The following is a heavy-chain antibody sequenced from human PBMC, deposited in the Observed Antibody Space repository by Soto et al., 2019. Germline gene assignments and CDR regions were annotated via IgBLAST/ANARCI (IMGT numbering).Heavy chain of an antibody. J-gene: IGHJ6*02. CDR1: GGSISSYY. CDR3: ARFNWNYVRDYYYGMDV. Sequence: ASETLSLTCTVSGGSISSYYWSWIRQPPGKGLEWIGYIYYSGSTNYNPSLKSRVTISVDTSKNQFSLKLSSVTAADTAVYYCARFNWNYVRDYYYGMDVWGQGTTVTVSS. V-gene: IGHV4-59*01. D-gene: IGHD1-7*01. CDR2: IYYSGST.